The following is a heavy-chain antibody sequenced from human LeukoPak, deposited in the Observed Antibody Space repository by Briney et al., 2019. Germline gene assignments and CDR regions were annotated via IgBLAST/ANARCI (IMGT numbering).Heavy chain of an antibody. V-gene: IGHV3-23*01. CDR3: AKEGQRFSSDFDY. CDR2: ISNSGVRT. D-gene: IGHD6-25*01. J-gene: IGHJ4*02. CDR1: GFTFGSYA. Sequence: GGSLSLSWAASGFTFGSYAMNWVRQAPGKGLEWDSVISNSGVRTYYADSVKGRFTISRDNSKNSLYLQMNSLRGEDTAIYYCAKEGQRFSSDFDYWGQGTLVTVSS.